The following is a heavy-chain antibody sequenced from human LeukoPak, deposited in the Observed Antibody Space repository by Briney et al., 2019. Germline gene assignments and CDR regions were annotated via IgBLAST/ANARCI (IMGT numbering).Heavy chain of an antibody. J-gene: IGHJ3*02. CDR3: ASHDYVEDAFDI. CDR1: GFTFSSYE. CDR2: ISSSGTTI. Sequence: GGSLRLSCAASGFTFSSYEMNWVRQAPGKGLEWVSYISSSGTTIYYADSVKGRFTISKDNAKNSLYLQMNSLRAEDTAVYYCASHDYVEDAFDIWGQETMVTVSS. V-gene: IGHV3-48*03. D-gene: IGHD3-10*02.